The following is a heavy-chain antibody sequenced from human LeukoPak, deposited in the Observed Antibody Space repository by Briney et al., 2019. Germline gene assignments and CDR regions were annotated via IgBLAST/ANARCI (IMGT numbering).Heavy chain of an antibody. D-gene: IGHD2-2*01. CDR1: GGSISSGGYY. J-gene: IGHJ4*02. Sequence: SETLSLTCTVSGGSISSGGYYWSWIRQHPGKGLEWIGYIYYSGSTYYSPSLKSRVTISVDTSKNQFSLKLSSVTAADTAVYYCARGVVVPAAFPYYCDYWGQGTLVTVSS. CDR3: ARGVVVPAAFPYYCDY. CDR2: IYYSGST. V-gene: IGHV4-31*03.